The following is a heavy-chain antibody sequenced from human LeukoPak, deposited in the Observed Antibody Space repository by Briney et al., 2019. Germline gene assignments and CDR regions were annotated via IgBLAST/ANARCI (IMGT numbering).Heavy chain of an antibody. Sequence: SETLSLTCAVYGGSFSGYYWSWIRQPPGKGLEWIGEINHSGSTNYNPSLKSRVTISVDTSKNQFSLKLSSVTAADTAVYYCARDRVPASDIWGQGTMVTVSS. J-gene: IGHJ3*02. CDR3: ARDRVPASDI. V-gene: IGHV4-34*01. D-gene: IGHD2-2*01. CDR2: INHSGST. CDR1: GGSFSGYY.